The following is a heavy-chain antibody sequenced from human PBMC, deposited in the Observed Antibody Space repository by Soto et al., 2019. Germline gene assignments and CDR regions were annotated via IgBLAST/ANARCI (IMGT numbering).Heavy chain of an antibody. Sequence: ASVKVSCKASGYTFTSYGISWVRQAPGQGLEWMGWISAYNGNTNYAQKLQGRVTMTTDTSTSTAYMELSGLTSDDTAVYYCARGRTRKGVVISYYYYYYMDGWGKGTTVTVSS. CDR1: GYTFTSYG. J-gene: IGHJ6*03. CDR2: ISAYNGNT. V-gene: IGHV1-18*01. D-gene: IGHD3-3*01. CDR3: ARGRTRKGVVISYYYYYYMDG.